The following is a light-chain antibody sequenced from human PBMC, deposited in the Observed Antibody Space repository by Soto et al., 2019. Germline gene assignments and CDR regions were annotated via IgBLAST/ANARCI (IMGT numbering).Light chain of an antibody. J-gene: IGLJ3*02. CDR2: EVS. Sequence: QSVLTQPPSASGSPGQSVTISCTGTSSDVGAYKYVSWYQQYPGKAPKLMIYEVSKRPSGVPDRFSGSKSGNTASLTVSGLNAEEEDDYCCTSYVGSGIWVFGGGTKLTVL. CDR3: TSYVGSGIWV. V-gene: IGLV2-8*01. CDR1: SSDVGAYKY.